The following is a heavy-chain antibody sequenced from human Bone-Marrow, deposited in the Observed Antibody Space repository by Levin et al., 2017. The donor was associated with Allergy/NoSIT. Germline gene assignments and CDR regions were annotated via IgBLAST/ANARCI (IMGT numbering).Heavy chain of an antibody. D-gene: IGHD2-15*01. CDR1: GFTFSDYH. CDR3: ARDLVDCSGSNCQRQSPDY. V-gene: IGHV3-21*01. J-gene: IGHJ4*02. CDR2: ISGGSSYI. Sequence: GASVKVSCAASGFTFSDYHMNWVRQAPGKGLEWVSSISGGSSYIFYADSMKGRFTVSRDNAKNSAFLQMNSLRAEDTAVYYCARDLVDCSGSNCQRQSPDYWGQGTLVTVSS.